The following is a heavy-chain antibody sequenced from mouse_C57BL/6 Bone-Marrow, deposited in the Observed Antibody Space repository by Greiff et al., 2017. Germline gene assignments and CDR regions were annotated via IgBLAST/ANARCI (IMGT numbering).Heavy chain of an antibody. CDR2: IHPNSGST. V-gene: IGHV1-64*01. J-gene: IGHJ1*03. Sequence: QVQLQQPGAELVKPGASVKLSCKASGYTFTSYWMHWVKQRPGQGLEWIGMIHPNSGSTNYNEKFKSKATLTVDKSSSTAYMQLSSLTSEDAAVYYCARKGIWCFDVWGTGTTVTVSS. CDR1: GYTFTSYW. CDR3: ARKGIWCFDV.